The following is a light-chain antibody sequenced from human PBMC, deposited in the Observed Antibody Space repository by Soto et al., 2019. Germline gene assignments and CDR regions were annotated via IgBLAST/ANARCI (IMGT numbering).Light chain of an antibody. CDR2: DVS. J-gene: IGLJ1*01. Sequence: QSALTQPRSVSGSPGQSVTISCTGTSSDVGGYNYVSWYQQHPGKAPKLMIYDVSKRPSGVPDRFSGSKSGNTASLTISGLQAEDEADYSCCSYAGSYTFVFGTGPKVTVL. CDR3: CSYAGSYTFV. V-gene: IGLV2-11*01. CDR1: SSDVGGYNY.